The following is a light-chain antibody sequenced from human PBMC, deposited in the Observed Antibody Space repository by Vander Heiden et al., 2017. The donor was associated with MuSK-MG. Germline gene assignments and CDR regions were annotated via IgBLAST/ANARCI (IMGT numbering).Light chain of an antibody. CDR2: DVS. J-gene: IGLJ2*01. Sequence: QSALTQPASVSGSPGQSITISCTGTSSDVGGYNYVSWYQQHPGKAPKLMIYDVSNRPSGVSNRFSGSKSGNTASLTISGLQAEDEADDYCSSYTSSSTPVCGGGTKLTVL. CDR1: SSDVGGYNY. V-gene: IGLV2-14*03. CDR3: SSYTSSSTPV.